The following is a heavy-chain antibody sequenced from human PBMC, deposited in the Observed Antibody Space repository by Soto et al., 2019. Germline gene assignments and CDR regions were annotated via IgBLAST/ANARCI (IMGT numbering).Heavy chain of an antibody. CDR2: ISTSERIV. J-gene: IGHJ6*02. CDR3: ARDTRTLSGVDRGKVYYGLVV. CDR1: GFAFSSYE. D-gene: IGHD3-3*01. V-gene: IGHV3-48*03. Sequence: GGSLRLSCAASGFAFSSYEMNWVRQAPGKGLEWVSYISTSERIVYYADSVRGRFTISRDNAKNSLFLQMHSLRAEDTAVYYSARDTRTLSGVDRGKVYYGLVVWGQGDTVTVS.